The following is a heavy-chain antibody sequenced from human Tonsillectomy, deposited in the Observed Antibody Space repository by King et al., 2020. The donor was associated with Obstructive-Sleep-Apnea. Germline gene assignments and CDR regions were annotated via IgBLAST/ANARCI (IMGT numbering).Heavy chain of an antibody. CDR1: GYRFTTYW. CDR2: IYPRDSDS. CDR3: VRHLVATVKGDDD. Sequence: QLVQSGAEVKKPGESLRLSCKGSGYRFTTYWISWVRQMPGKGLEWMGRIYPRDSDSNYSPSFQGHVTISVDKSISTAYLQWSSLKASDTAMYYCVRHLVATVKGDDDWGQGTLVTVSS. J-gene: IGHJ4*02. D-gene: IGHD5-24*01. V-gene: IGHV5-10-1*01.